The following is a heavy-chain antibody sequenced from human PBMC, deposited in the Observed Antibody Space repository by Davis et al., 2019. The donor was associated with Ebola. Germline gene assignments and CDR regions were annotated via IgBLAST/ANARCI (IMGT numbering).Heavy chain of an antibody. J-gene: IGHJ5*02. V-gene: IGHV4-4*02. Sequence: SETLSLTCAVSGGSISSSNWWSWVRQPPGKGLEWIGEVYHSGSTNYNPSLKSRVTISVDKSKNQFSLKLSSVTAADTAVYYCARVRNWVDVWSDPWGQGTLVTVSS. CDR2: VYHSGST. D-gene: IGHD7-27*01. CDR1: GGSISSSNW. CDR3: ARVRNWVDVWSDP.